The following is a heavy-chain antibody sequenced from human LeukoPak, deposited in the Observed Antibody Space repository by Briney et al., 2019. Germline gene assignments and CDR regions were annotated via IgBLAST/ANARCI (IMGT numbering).Heavy chain of an antibody. D-gene: IGHD3-16*02. CDR1: GYTFTIYG. CDR2: ISAYNGNT. Sequence: ASVKVSFTASGYTFTIYGISWVRQAPGQGLEWMGWISAYNGNTNYAQKLRGRVTMTTDTSTSTAYMELRSLRSDDTAVYYCARGTITFGGVIVKFDYWGQGTLVTVSS. J-gene: IGHJ4*02. CDR3: ARGTITFGGVIVKFDY. V-gene: IGHV1-18*04.